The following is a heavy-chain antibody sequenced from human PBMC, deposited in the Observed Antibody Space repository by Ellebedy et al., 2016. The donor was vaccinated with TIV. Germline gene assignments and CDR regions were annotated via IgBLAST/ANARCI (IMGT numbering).Heavy chain of an antibody. CDR3: ARVVTITFGGVIPRPDAFDI. J-gene: IGHJ3*02. CDR1: GGSISSSSYY. CDR2: IYYSGST. V-gene: IGHV4-39*07. D-gene: IGHD3-16*02. Sequence: SETLSLXCTVSGGSISSSSYYWGWIRQPPGKGLEWIGSIYYSGSTYYNPSLKSRVTISVDTSKNQFSLKLSSVTAADTAVYYCARVVTITFGGVIPRPDAFDIWGQGTMVTVSS.